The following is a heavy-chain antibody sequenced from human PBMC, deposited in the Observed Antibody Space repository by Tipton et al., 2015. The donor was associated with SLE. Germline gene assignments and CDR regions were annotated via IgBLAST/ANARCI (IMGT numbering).Heavy chain of an antibody. CDR3: ARVGRHDLFDY. CDR2: IFYSGST. V-gene: IGHV4-39*07. CDR1: GGSISRSSYS. Sequence: TLSLTCTVSGGSISRSSYSWGWIRQPPGKGLEWIGNIFYSGSTSTYYSPSLRSRVTISVDTSKNQFSLKLSSVTAADTAVYYCARVGRHDLFDYWGQETLVTVSS. D-gene: IGHD1-1*01. J-gene: IGHJ4*02.